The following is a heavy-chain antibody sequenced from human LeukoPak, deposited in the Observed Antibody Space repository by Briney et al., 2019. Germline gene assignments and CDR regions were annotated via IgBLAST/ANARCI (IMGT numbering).Heavy chain of an antibody. Sequence: GGSLRLSCAASGFTFTGYAMTWVRQAPRKGLEWVSAISGSGGGTYYADSVKGRFTISRDNSKNTLYLQMNSLRAEDTAVYYCAKSRSRRVDWFDPWGQGTLVTVSS. J-gene: IGHJ5*02. CDR1: GFTFTGYA. V-gene: IGHV3-23*01. D-gene: IGHD3-3*01. CDR3: AKSRSRRVDWFDP. CDR2: ISGSGGGT.